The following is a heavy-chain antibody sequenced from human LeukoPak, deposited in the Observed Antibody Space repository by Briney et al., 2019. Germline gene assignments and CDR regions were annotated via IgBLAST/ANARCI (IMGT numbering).Heavy chain of an antibody. D-gene: IGHD6-6*01. V-gene: IGHV5-51*01. J-gene: IGHJ4*02. Sequence: GESLKISCKVSGYSFTIYWIGWVRQMPGKGLEWMGIIYPADSDTRYSPSFQGQVTISADKSISTAYLQWSSLKASDTAMYYCARLIGIAARHFDYWGQGTLVTVSS. CDR3: ARLIGIAARHFDY. CDR2: IYPADSDT. CDR1: GYSFTIYW.